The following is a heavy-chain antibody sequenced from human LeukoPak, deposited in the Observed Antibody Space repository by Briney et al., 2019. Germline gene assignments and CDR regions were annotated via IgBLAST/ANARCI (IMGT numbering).Heavy chain of an antibody. CDR2: ISSSSSTI. J-gene: IGHJ4*02. V-gene: IGHV3-11*04. CDR3: ARDGGIAVAGDDY. CDR1: QFSISDYY. Sequence: EGSLRLSCAVSQFSISDYYMSWIRQAPGKGLEWVSYISSSSSTIYYADSVKGRFTISRDNAKNSLYLQMNSLRDEDTAVYYCARDGGIAVAGDDYWGQGTLVTVSS. D-gene: IGHD6-19*01.